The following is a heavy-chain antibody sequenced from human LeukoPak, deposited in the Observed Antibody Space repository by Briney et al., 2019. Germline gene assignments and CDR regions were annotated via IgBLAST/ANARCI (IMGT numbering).Heavy chain of an antibody. V-gene: IGHV3-7*05. CDR2: IKHDGSKE. J-gene: IGHJ4*02. D-gene: IGHD5-18*01. CDR3: TRDRYGD. CDR1: GFTFSSSW. Sequence: PGGSLRLSCAASGFTFSSSWMSWVRQAPGKGLEWLANIKHDGSKEFYVDSLKGRFTISRDNAKNSLYLQMNSLRVEDTAVYYCTRDRYGDWGQGTLVTVSS.